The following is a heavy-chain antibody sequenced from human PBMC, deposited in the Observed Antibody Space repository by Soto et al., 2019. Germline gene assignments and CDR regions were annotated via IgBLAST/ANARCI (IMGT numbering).Heavy chain of an antibody. Sequence: QVQLMQSGAEVKSPGASVKVSCNASGYSFTNYGITWMRQAPGQGLEWMGWISPDNGNTNYAQNFQDRVTMTTDTSTCTGCKEVRRLCTDVRAVYFCARTVMIFGKMTRCAHWGQGTLATVSS. D-gene: IGHD3-3*01. CDR1: GYSFTNYG. J-gene: IGHJ4*02. CDR2: ISPDNGNT. V-gene: IGHV1-18*01. CDR3: ARTVMIFGKMTRCAH.